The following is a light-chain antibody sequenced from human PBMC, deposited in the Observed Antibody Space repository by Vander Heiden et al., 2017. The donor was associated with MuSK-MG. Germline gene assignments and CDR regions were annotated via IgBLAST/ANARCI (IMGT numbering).Light chain of an antibody. J-gene: IGKJ3*01. CDR3: HQDYSSGLT. V-gene: IGKV4-1*01. CDR1: QSVLYSSNNKNY. CDR2: WAS. Sequence: DIVMTQSPDSLAVSLGERATINCKSSQSVLYSSNNKNYLAWYQQKPGQPPKLLIYWASTRESGVPDRFSGSGSGTDFTLTISSRQAEDVAVYYCHQDYSSGLTFGHGTKVDIK.